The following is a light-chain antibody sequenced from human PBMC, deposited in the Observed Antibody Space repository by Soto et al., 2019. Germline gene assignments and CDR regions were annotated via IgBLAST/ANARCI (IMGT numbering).Light chain of an antibody. V-gene: IGLV2-8*01. CDR2: EVT. J-gene: IGLJ2*01. CDR1: SSDVGAYNY. Sequence: QSALAQPPSASGSPGQSVTISCTGTSSDVGAYNYVSWYQQRPGKAPKLMIYEVTKRPSGVPDRFSGSKSGNTASLTVSGLQAEDEADFYCSSYAGSNNFIFGGGTNLTVL. CDR3: SSYAGSNNFI.